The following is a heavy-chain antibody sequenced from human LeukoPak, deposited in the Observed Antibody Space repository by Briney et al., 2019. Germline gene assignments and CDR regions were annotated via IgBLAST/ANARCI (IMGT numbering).Heavy chain of an antibody. CDR3: ARGGYYDNSGASDY. Sequence: GGSLRLSCAPSGFTFSTYSMNWVRHAPGEGLEWVSYISSSGSTIYYADSVKGRFTISRDNAKNSLYLQMNSLRAEDTALYYCARGGYYDNSGASDYWGQGTLVTVSS. CDR2: ISSSGSTI. J-gene: IGHJ4*02. V-gene: IGHV3-48*04. D-gene: IGHD3-22*01. CDR1: GFTFSTYS.